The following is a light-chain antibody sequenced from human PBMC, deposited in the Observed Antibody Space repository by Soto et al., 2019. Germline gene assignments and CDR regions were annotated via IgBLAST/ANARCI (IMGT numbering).Light chain of an antibody. CDR2: GAS. V-gene: IGKV3-20*01. J-gene: IGKJ1*01. Sequence: EKATLSCRASQSVSNNYLAWYQQKPGQAPRLLIYGASNRATGIPDRFSGSGSGTDFTLTISRLEPADFAVYSCQPYGSSGTFGPGTKVDIK. CDR3: QPYGSSGT. CDR1: QSVSNNY.